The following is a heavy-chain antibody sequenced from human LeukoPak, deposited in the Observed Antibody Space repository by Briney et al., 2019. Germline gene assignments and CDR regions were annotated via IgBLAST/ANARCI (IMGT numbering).Heavy chain of an antibody. Sequence: PGGSLRLSCAASGFTFSSYAMSWVRQAPGKGLEWVSSISSSGNYIYYSDSVKGRFTISRDTAKNSLYLQMNSLRAEDTAVYYCARGTRFLEWLLPALDYWGQGTLVTVSS. CDR3: ARGTRFLEWLLPALDY. J-gene: IGHJ4*02. D-gene: IGHD3-3*01. V-gene: IGHV3-21*01. CDR2: ISSSGNYI. CDR1: GFTFSSYA.